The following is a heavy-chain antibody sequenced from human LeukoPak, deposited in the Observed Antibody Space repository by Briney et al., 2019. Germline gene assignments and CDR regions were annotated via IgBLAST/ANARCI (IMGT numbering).Heavy chain of an antibody. V-gene: IGHV3-66*01. J-gene: IGHJ4*02. D-gene: IGHD3-10*01. CDR1: GFTVNRNY. Sequence: GGSLRLSCAASGFTVNRNYMIWVRQAPGKGLECVSVIYSGGTTWYADSVKGRFTISRDTNTPYLQMNSLRAEDTAVYYCARKSDSLLVREGDCWGQGTLVTVSS. CDR2: IYSGGTT. CDR3: ARKSDSLLVREGDC.